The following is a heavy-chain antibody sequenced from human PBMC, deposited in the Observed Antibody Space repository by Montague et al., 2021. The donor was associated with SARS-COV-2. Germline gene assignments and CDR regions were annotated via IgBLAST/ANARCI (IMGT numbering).Heavy chain of an antibody. J-gene: IGHJ2*01. CDR1: GFTFSSYA. CDR3: AKGSGGTIFGVVITYWYFDL. CDR2: ISGSGGST. V-gene: IGHV3-23*01. Sequence: SLRLSCAASGFTFSSYAMSWVRQAPGKGLEWVSAISGSGGSTYYADSVKGRFTISRDNSKNTLYLQMNSLRAEDTDVYYCAKGSGGTIFGVVITYWYFDLWGRGTLVTVSS. D-gene: IGHD3-3*01.